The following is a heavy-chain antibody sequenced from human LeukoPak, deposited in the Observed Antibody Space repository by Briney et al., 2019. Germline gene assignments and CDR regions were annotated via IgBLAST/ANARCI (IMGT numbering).Heavy chain of an antibody. V-gene: IGHV4-59*08. CDR3: ARHEYAVAGIFDY. CDR1: GGSISSYY. J-gene: IGHJ4*02. D-gene: IGHD6-19*01. Sequence: SETLSLTCTVSGGSISSYYWSWIRQPPGKGLEWIGYIHYSGSTNYNPSLKSRVTISVDTSKIQFPLKLSSVTAADTAVYYCARHEYAVAGIFDYWGQGTLVTVSS. CDR2: IHYSGST.